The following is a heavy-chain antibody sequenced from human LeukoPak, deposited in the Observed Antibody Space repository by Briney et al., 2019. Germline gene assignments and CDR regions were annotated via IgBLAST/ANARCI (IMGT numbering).Heavy chain of an antibody. CDR1: GYTFTSYG. V-gene: IGHV1-18*01. Sequence: ASVKVSCKASGYTFTSYGISWVRQAPGQGLEWMGWISAYNGNTNYPQKLQGRVTMTKVPSTVPAYLVLKSLRSDDTAVYYCARDTVVSRYFDWLTKFAYYFDYWGQGTLVTVSS. CDR2: ISAYNGNT. CDR3: ARDTVVSRYFDWLTKFAYYFDY. J-gene: IGHJ4*02. D-gene: IGHD3-9*01.